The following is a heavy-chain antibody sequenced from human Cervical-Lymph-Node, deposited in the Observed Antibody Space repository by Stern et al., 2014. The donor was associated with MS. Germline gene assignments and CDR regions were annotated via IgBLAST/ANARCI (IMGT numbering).Heavy chain of an antibody. CDR2: IWSDGSNE. CDR1: GFTFSSFG. V-gene: IGHV3-33*01. Sequence: VQLVESGGGVVHPGRSLRLSCAASGFTFSSFGMHWVRQAPGKGLEWVALIWSDGSNEYYGDSVKGRFTISRDNSKNTLYLQMNSLRGEDTAVYYCARDTVTGYGFDYWGQGSLVTVSS. J-gene: IGHJ4*02. CDR3: ARDTVTGYGFDY. D-gene: IGHD3-9*01.